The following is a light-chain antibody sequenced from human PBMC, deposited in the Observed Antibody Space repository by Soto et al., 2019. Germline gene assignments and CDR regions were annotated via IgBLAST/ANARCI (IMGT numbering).Light chain of an antibody. J-gene: IGKJ5*01. CDR3: QQYGSSPLYT. V-gene: IGKV3-20*01. CDR2: GAS. CDR1: QSVSTN. Sequence: EIVMTQCPATLSVSPGERATLSCRASQSVSTNLAWYQQKPGQAPRLLIYGASSRATGIPDRFSGSGSGTDFTLTISRLEPEDFAVYYCQQYGSSPLYTFGQGTRLEI.